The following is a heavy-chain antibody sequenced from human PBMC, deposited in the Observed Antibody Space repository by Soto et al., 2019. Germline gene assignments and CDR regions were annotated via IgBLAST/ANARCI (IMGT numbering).Heavy chain of an antibody. J-gene: IGHJ6*02. CDR3: TTFNGPSPYDDPRYYYYGMDA. D-gene: IGHD4-17*01. Sequence: GGSLRLSCVASEFRFSKAWMTWVRQAPGKGLEWVGRIKSETDGGTTDYAAPVKGRFTISRDDSRDTLYLQMNSLKTEDTAMYYCTTFNGPSPYDDPRYYYYGMDAWGQGTTVTVSS. V-gene: IGHV3-15*01. CDR1: EFRFSKAW. CDR2: IKSETDGGTT.